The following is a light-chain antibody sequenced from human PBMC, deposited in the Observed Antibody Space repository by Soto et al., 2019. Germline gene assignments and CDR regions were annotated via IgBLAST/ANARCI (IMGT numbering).Light chain of an antibody. CDR1: QTIYSN. CDR2: RAS. Sequence: IVMTQSPATLSVSPGERATLSCRAGQTIYSNVAWYQQRPGQAPRLLIYRASTRATGVPARFSGSGSGTEFTLTISGLQSEDFATYYCQHSYSTPITFGQGTRLEIK. CDR3: QHSYSTPIT. J-gene: IGKJ5*01. V-gene: IGKV3-15*01.